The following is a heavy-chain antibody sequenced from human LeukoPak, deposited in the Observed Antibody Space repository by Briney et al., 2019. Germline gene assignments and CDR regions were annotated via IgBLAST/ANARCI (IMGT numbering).Heavy chain of an antibody. V-gene: IGHV3-30*18. CDR1: RFTTGFTFSDYG. Sequence: GGSLRLSCAGSRFTTGFTFSDYGIHWVRQAPGKGLEWVAVIGNDGRAKYYADSVRGRFTISSDNSKSTLYLQMNSLRAEDTAMYYCAKDRSGRYSYYYYYMDVWGKGTTVTVSS. CDR2: IGNDGRAK. J-gene: IGHJ6*03. CDR3: AKDRSGRYSYYYYYMDV. D-gene: IGHD1-26*01.